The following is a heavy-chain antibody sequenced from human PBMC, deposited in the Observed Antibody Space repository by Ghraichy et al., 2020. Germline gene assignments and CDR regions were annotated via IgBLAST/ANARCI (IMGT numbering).Heavy chain of an antibody. CDR1: GGSISSGGYS. J-gene: IGHJ4*02. D-gene: IGHD4-17*01. Sequence: SETLSLTCAVSGGSISSGGYSWSWIRQPPGKGLEWIGYIYHSGSTYYNPSLKSRVTISVDRSKNQFSLKLSSVTAADTAVYYCARGPQTDYGDYGFFDYWGQRTLVTFSS. CDR3: ARGPQTDYGDYGFFDY. V-gene: IGHV4-30-2*01. CDR2: IYHSGST.